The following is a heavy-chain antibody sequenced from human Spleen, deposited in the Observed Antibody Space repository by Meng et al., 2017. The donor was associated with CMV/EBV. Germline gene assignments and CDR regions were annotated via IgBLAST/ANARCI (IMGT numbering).Heavy chain of an antibody. Sequence: GESLKISCAASGFTFSSYAMSWVRQAPGKGLEWVSAISGSGGSTYYADSVKGRFTISRDNSKNTLYLQMNSLRAEDTAVYYCAKDLATGVGHDAFDIWGQGTMVTVSS. CDR1: GFTFSSYA. J-gene: IGHJ3*02. V-gene: IGHV3-23*01. CDR3: AKDLATGVGHDAFDI. CDR2: ISGSGGST. D-gene: IGHD1-14*01.